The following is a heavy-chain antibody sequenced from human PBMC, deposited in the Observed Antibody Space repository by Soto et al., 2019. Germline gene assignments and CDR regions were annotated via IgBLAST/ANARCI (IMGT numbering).Heavy chain of an antibody. Sequence: QVQLVESGGGVVQPGRSLRLSCAASGFTFSSYGMHWVRQAPGKGLEWVAVISYDGSNKYYADSVKGRFTISRDNSKNTLYLQMNSLRAEDTAVYYCAKNERMVGFDYWGQGTLVTVSS. CDR2: ISYDGSNK. J-gene: IGHJ4*02. D-gene: IGHD3-10*01. CDR3: AKNERMVGFDY. V-gene: IGHV3-30*18. CDR1: GFTFSSYG.